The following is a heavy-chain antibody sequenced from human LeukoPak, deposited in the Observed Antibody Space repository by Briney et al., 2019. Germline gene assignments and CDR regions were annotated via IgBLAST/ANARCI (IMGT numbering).Heavy chain of an antibody. Sequence: SETLSLTCAVYGGSFSGYYWSWIRQPPGKGLEWIGEINHSGSTNYNPSLKSRVTISVDTSKNQFPLKLSSVTAADTAVYYCARGALLFDPWGQGTLVTVSS. V-gene: IGHV4-34*01. J-gene: IGHJ5*02. D-gene: IGHD1-26*01. CDR1: GGSFSGYY. CDR3: ARGALLFDP. CDR2: INHSGST.